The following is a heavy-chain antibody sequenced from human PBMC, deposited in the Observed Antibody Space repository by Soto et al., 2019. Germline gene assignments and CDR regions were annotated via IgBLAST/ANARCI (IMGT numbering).Heavy chain of an antibody. Sequence: XXTLSLPFTVSGASITTYYWRWIPQPPGKGLEWIGYIYYSGSTNYNPSLKSRVTISVDTSKNQFSLKLTSVTAADTAVYYCARRYGGNLDYWGQGTLVTVSS. CDR1: GASITTYY. CDR2: IYYSGST. D-gene: IGHD1-26*01. J-gene: IGHJ4*02. V-gene: IGHV4-59*08. CDR3: ARRYGGNLDY.